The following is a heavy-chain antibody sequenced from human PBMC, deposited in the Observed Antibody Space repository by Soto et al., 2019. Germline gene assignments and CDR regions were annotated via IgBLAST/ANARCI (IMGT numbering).Heavy chain of an antibody. D-gene: IGHD2-8*02. CDR1: GDYISSSSYY. J-gene: IGHJ4*02. CDR3: ARDKITGLFDY. Sequence: TSETLSLTCTVSGDYISSSSYYWGWIRQPPGTGLEWIGEINHSGSTNYNPSLKSRVTISVDTSKNQFSLKLTSVTAADTAVYYCARDKITGLFDYWGQGTLVTVSS. V-gene: IGHV4-39*07. CDR2: INHSGST.